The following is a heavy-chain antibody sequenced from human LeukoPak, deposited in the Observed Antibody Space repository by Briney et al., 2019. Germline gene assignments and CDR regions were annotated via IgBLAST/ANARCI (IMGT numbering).Heavy chain of an antibody. CDR3: ARRPSVAAAGGGVGAFDI. CDR2: IIPIFGTA. CDR1: GGTFSSYA. J-gene: IGHJ3*02. Sequence: SVKVSCKASGGTFSSYAISWVRQAPEQGLEWMGGIIPIFGTANYAQKFQGRVTITTDESTSTAYMELSSLRSEDTAVYYCARRPSVAAAGGGVGAFDIWGQGTMVTVSS. V-gene: IGHV1-69*05. D-gene: IGHD6-13*01.